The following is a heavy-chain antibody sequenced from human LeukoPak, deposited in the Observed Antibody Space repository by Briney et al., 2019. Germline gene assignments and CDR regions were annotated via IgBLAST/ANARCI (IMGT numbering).Heavy chain of an antibody. Sequence: PSETLSLTCTVSGPSITSGAYYWGWLRQPPGKGLEWVGYIHYCGSTYYNPSLKSRVTISVDTSKNQFSLELSSVTAADTAVYYCARDYDFYWFDPWGQGTLVTVSS. CDR1: GPSITSGAYY. V-gene: IGHV4-30-4*08. D-gene: IGHD3-3*01. CDR2: IHYCGST. J-gene: IGHJ5*02. CDR3: ARDYDFYWFDP.